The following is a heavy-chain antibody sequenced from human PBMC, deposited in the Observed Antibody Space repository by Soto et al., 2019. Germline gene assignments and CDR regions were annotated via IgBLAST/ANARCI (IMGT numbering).Heavy chain of an antibody. CDR3: ARQSITIFGVVNNFDY. CDR1: GFTFSDYY. D-gene: IGHD3-3*01. CDR2: ISSSGSTI. Sequence: GGSLRLSCAASGFTFSDYYMSWIRQAPGKGLEWVSYISSSGSTIYYADSVKGRFTISRDNAKNSLYLQMNSLRAEDTAVYYCARQSITIFGVVNNFDYWGQGTLVTVSS. V-gene: IGHV3-11*01. J-gene: IGHJ4*02.